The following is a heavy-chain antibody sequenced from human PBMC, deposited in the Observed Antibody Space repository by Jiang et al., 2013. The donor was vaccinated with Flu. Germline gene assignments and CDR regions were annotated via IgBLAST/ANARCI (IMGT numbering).Heavy chain of an antibody. CDR3: AREGYYFDTTGSPRSHGLDV. Sequence: TFTSYAMNWVRQAPGQGLEWMGWINXKTGDPTYAQAFTGRFVFSSDTSVSTAYLHISGLKAEDTAVYYCAREGYYFDTTGSPRSHGLDVWGQGTAVTVSS. V-gene: IGHV7-4-1*02. CDR1: TFTSYA. CDR2: INXKTGDP. D-gene: IGHD3-22*01. J-gene: IGHJ6*02.